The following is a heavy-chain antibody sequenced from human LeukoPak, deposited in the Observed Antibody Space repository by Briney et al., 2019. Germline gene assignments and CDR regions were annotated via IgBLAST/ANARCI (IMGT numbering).Heavy chain of an antibody. CDR3: ARDAISPRLWFDP. Sequence: PSETLSLTCTVSGDSISGGDYFWTWIRQPPGKGLEWIGYIYYSGTSYYNPSLKSRVTISVDTSKNQFSLKLSSVTAADTAVYYCARDAISPRLWFDPWGQGTLVTVSS. CDR1: GDSISGGDYF. J-gene: IGHJ5*02. CDR2: IYYSGTS. V-gene: IGHV4-30-4*01.